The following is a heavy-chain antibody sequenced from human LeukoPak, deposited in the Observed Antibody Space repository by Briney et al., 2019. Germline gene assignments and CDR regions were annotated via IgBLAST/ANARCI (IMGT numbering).Heavy chain of an antibody. V-gene: IGHV1-24*01. CDR3: ATAPLAVAGSMDV. D-gene: IGHD6-19*01. Sequence: ASVKVSCKVSGYTLTELSMHWVRQAPGKGLEGMGGFDPEDGETIYAQKFQGRVTMTEDTSTDTAYMELSSLRSEDTAVYYCATAPLAVAGSMDVWGQGTTVTVSS. CDR2: FDPEDGET. CDR1: GYTLTELS. J-gene: IGHJ6*02.